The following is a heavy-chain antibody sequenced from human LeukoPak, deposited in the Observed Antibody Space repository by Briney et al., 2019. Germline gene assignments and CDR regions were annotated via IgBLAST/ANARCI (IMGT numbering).Heavy chain of an antibody. J-gene: IGHJ4*02. V-gene: IGHV4-39*01. Sequence: SETLSLTCTVSGGSISSGDYYWSWIRQPPGKGLEWIGSVFYGGSTYYNPSLKSRVTISVDTSKNQFSLQLSSLTAADTAIYYCAAGFDYWGQGTLVTVSS. CDR2: VFYGGST. CDR3: AAGFDY. CDR1: GGSISSGDYY.